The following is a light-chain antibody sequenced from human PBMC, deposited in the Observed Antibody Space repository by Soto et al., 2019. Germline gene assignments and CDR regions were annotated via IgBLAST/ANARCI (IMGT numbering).Light chain of an antibody. Sequence: DIQMTHPPSTLSASVGDRATTTSGSSQSISSWLAWYQQKPGKAAKLLIYDAAYLQSGGPSRFSGSGSGTEFSLTISSLQTDDFATYYCQQYNSYSSWTFGQGTKVDIK. CDR1: QSISSW. V-gene: IGKV1-5*01. J-gene: IGKJ1*01. CDR2: DAA. CDR3: QQYNSYSSWT.